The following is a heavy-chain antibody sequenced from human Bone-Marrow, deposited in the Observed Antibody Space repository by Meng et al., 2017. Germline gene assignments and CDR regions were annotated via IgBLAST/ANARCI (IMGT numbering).Heavy chain of an antibody. CDR3: AKTYWELYYYYYGMDV. V-gene: IGHV3-33*06. D-gene: IGHD1-7*01. CDR1: GFTFSSYG. CDR2: IWYDGSNK. Sequence: GESLKISCAASGFTFSSYGMHWVRQAPGKGLEWVAVIWYDGSNKYYADSVKGRFTISRDNSKNTLYLQMNSLRAEDTAVYYCAKTYWELYYYYYGMDVWGQGTTVTVS. J-gene: IGHJ6*02.